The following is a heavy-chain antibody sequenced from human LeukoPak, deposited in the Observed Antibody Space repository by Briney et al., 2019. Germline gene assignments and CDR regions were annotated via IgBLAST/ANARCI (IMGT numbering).Heavy chain of an antibody. V-gene: IGHV1-69*13. CDR3: AKAGAVVVVAAKYFDY. CDR2: IIPIFGTS. Sequence: ASVKVSCKAPGGTFSTYAISWVRQAPGQGLEWMGGIIPIFGTSNYAQKFQGRVTITADESTSTAYMELSSLRSEDTAVYYCAKAGAVVVVAAKYFDYWGQGTLVTVSS. CDR1: GGTFSTYA. D-gene: IGHD2-15*01. J-gene: IGHJ4*02.